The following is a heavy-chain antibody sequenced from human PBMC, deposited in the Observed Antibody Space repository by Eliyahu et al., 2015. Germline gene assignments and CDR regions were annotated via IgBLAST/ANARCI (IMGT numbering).Heavy chain of an antibody. V-gene: IGHV4-39*01. J-gene: IGHJ4*02. CDR1: GASVSSSVYY. Sequence: QLQLQESGPGLVKPSETLSLTCTVSGASVSSSVYYWGWIRQPPGKGLEWICGVPHIWSTHHTPSLKSRVSISVDTSKNQFSLKLSSVTAADTAVYYCAKHSRSGRYYFGEADSLFDYWGQGTLVTVSS. CDR2: VPHIWST. D-gene: IGHD1-26*01. CDR3: AKHSRSGRYYFGEADSLFDY.